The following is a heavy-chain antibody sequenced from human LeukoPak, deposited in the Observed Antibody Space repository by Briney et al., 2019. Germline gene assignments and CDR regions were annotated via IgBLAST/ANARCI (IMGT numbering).Heavy chain of an antibody. CDR1: GGSISSGSYY. CDR3: AREGSGHTILEGAFDI. Sequence: PSQTLSLTCTVSGGSISSGSYYWSWIRQPAGKGLEWIGRIYTSGSTNYNPSLKSRVTISVDTSKNQFSLKLSSVTAADTAVYYCAREGSGHTILEGAFDIWGQGTMVTVSS. J-gene: IGHJ3*02. CDR2: IYTSGST. V-gene: IGHV4-61*02. D-gene: IGHD3-3*01.